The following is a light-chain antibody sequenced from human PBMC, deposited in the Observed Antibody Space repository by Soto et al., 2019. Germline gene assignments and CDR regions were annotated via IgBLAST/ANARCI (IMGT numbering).Light chain of an antibody. CDR1: QSVSSSY. CDR2: GAS. V-gene: IGKV3-20*01. J-gene: IGKJ4*01. Sequence: IVLTQSPGTLSLSPGERATLSCRASQSVSSSYLAWYKQKPGQAPRLLIYGASSRATGIPDRLSGSGSGNDFTLTISRLEPEDFAVYPCQQYGSSPLTFGGRTQVEIQ. CDR3: QQYGSSPLT.